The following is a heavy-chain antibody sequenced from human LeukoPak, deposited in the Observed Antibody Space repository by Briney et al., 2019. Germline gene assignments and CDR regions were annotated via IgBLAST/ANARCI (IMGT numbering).Heavy chain of an antibody. V-gene: IGHV3-23*01. CDR3: AKDADISVELVVITSFDS. CDR1: RFTFSTYG. D-gene: IGHD3-22*01. Sequence: GGTLRLSCAASRFTFSTYGMNWVRQTPGKGLEWVSAISGSGNRAYHADSVKGRFTISRDNSKNMLYLQMNSLRAEDTALYYCAKDADISVELVVITSFDSWGQGTLVTVSS. J-gene: IGHJ4*02. CDR2: ISGSGNRA.